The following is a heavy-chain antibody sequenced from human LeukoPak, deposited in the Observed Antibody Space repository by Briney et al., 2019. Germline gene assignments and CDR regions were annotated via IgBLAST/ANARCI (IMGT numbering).Heavy chain of an antibody. CDR2: ISSSSSTT. CDR3: ARGRDGAFDI. Sequence: GGSLRLSCAASGFTFSNYGMHWVRQAPGQGLEWISYISSSSSTTYYADSVKGRFTISRDNAKNSLYLQMNSLRDEDTAVYYCARGRDGAFDIWGRGTMVTVSS. V-gene: IGHV3-48*02. CDR1: GFTFSNYG. J-gene: IGHJ3*02.